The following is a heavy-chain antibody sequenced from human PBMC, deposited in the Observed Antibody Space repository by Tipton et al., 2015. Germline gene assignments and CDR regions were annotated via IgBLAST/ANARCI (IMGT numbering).Heavy chain of an antibody. CDR2: IRSKAKGYAT. CDR1: GFTFSDSP. CDR3: SGDSSSSVDYFDS. D-gene: IGHD6-6*01. Sequence: SLRLSCAASGFTFSDSPMHWVRQASGRGLEWVGRIRSKAKGYATAYAASVKGRFTVSRDDSKNTAYLRMNSLKTEDTAVYYCSGDSSSSVDYFDSWGQGTLVTVSS. V-gene: IGHV3-73*01. J-gene: IGHJ4*02.